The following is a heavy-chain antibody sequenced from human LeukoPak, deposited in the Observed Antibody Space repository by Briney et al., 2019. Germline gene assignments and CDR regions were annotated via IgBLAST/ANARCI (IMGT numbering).Heavy chain of an antibody. CDR1: GFTFSRYV. D-gene: IGHD3-9*01. V-gene: IGHV3-23*01. CDR2: ISGSGGCT. CDR3: AKAYYDILHGYYAPDAFDI. Sequence: GASLRRSRAASGFTFSRYVRCWVRQAPGKGVEWVSAISGSGGCTYSADSVKGRVTISRDNSKKTLYLQMNSLRAEDTAVYYCAKAYYDILHGYYAPDAFDIWGQGTMVTVSS. J-gene: IGHJ3*02.